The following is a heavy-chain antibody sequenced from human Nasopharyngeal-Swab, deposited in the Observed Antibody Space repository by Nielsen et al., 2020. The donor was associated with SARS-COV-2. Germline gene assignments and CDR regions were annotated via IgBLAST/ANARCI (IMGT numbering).Heavy chain of an antibody. V-gene: IGHV1-3*01. CDR3: AVGKIAAGDYYYYYGMDV. CDR2: TNAGNGNT. J-gene: IGHJ6*02. D-gene: IGHD6-13*01. Sequence: ASVKVSCKASGYTFTSYAMHWVRQAPGQRLEWMGWTNAGNGNTKYSQKFQGRVTITRDTSASTAYMELSSLRSEDTAVYYCAVGKIAAGDYYYYYGMDVWGQGTTVTVSS. CDR1: GYTFTSYA.